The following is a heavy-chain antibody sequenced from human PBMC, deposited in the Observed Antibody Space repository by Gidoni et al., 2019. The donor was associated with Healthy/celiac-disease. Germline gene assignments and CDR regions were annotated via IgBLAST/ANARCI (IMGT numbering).Heavy chain of an antibody. Sequence: QVQLQESGPGLVKPSETLSLTCTVSGGSISSYYWSWLRQPPGKGLEWIGYIYYSGSTNYNPSLKSRVTISVDTSKNQFSLKLSSVTAADTAVYYCARGLGYCSSTSCYTRGDDAFDIWGQGTMVTVSS. CDR2: IYYSGST. V-gene: IGHV4-59*01. CDR1: GGSISSYY. D-gene: IGHD2-2*02. CDR3: ARGLGYCSSTSCYTRGDDAFDI. J-gene: IGHJ3*02.